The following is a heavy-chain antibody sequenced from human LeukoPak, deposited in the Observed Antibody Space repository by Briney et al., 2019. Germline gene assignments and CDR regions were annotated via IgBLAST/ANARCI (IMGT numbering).Heavy chain of an antibody. Sequence: PPETLSLTCTVSGGSITYYYWSWIRQPPGKGLEWIGYIYYSGSTNYNPSLKSRVTISVDTSKNQFSLKLSSVTAADTAVYYCARNYGDYERYFDYWGQGTLVTVSS. CDR1: GGSITYYY. CDR2: IYYSGST. V-gene: IGHV4-59*01. J-gene: IGHJ4*02. CDR3: ARNYGDYERYFDY. D-gene: IGHD4-17*01.